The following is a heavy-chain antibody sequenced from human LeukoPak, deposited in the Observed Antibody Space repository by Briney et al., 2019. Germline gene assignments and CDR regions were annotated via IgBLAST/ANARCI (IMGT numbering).Heavy chain of an antibody. J-gene: IGHJ4*02. CDR1: GFTFSSYT. V-gene: IGHV3-21*05. Sequence: PGGSLRLSCAASGFTFSSYTMNWLRQAPAKGLEWVSYISSGSTYTNYADSVKGRFTISRDNAKNSLYLQMNSLRAEDTAVYYCARLTVYTADISYFDYWGQGTLVTVSS. CDR3: ARLTVYTADISYFDY. D-gene: IGHD5-18*01. CDR2: ISSGSTYT.